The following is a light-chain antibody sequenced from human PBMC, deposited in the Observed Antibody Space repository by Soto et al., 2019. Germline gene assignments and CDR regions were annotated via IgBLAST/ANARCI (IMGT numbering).Light chain of an antibody. V-gene: IGKV3-20*01. CDR3: QLYGNPYPWS. CDR2: GAS. Sequence: TLSLSPGERATLSCRASQSVSSNYLAWYQQKPGQAPRLLIYGASSRATGIPDRFSGSGSGTDFTLTIRRLEPEDFAVYYYQLYGNPYPWSFGQVTKV. J-gene: IGKJ1*01. CDR1: QSVSSNY.